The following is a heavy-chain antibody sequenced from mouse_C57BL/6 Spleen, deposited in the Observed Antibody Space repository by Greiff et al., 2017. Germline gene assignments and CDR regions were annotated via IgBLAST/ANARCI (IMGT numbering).Heavy chain of an antibody. CDR3: ARGEGRGYYYGSSRYFDV. J-gene: IGHJ1*03. CDR2: INPNYGTT. CDR1: GYSFTDYN. V-gene: IGHV1-39*01. D-gene: IGHD1-1*01. Sequence: EVQLQQSGPELVKPGASVKISCKASGYSFTDYNMNWVKQSNGKSLEWIGVINPNYGTTSYNPKFKGKATLTVDQSSSTAYMQLNSLTSEDSAVYYCARGEGRGYYYGSSRYFDVWGTGTTVTVSS.